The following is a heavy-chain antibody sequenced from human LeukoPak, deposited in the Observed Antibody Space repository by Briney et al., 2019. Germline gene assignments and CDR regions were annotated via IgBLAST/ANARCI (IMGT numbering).Heavy chain of an antibody. Sequence: RRSLRLSCAASGFTFSSYAMHWVRQAPGKGLEWVALISYDESYRYYADSVKGRFTISRDNSKNTLYLQMNSLRADDTAVYYCARVQWELLYPDYWGQGTLVTVSS. J-gene: IGHJ4*02. CDR1: GFTFSSYA. CDR2: ISYDESYR. CDR3: ARVQWELLYPDY. V-gene: IGHV3-30-3*01. D-gene: IGHD1-26*01.